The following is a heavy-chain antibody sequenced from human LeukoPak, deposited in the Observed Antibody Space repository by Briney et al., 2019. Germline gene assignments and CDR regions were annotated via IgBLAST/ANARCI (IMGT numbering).Heavy chain of an antibody. Sequence: GGSVRLSCAASGFTVSSNYMSWVRQAPGKGLEWVSVIYSGGSIYYADSVKGRFTISRDNSKNTLYLQMNSLRAEDTAVYYCARGYGSGGFDYWGQGTLVTVSS. CDR1: GFTVSSNY. J-gene: IGHJ4*02. CDR2: IYSGGSI. CDR3: ARGYGSGGFDY. V-gene: IGHV3-53*01. D-gene: IGHD3-10*01.